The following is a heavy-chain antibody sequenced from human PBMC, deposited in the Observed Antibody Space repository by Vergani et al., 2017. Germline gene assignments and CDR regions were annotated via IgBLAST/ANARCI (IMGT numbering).Heavy chain of an antibody. CDR3: ARGKGCSSTSCYANLLFDY. D-gene: IGHD2-2*01. Sequence: QVQLVQSGAEVKKPGSSVKVSCKASGGTFSSYAISWVRQAPGQGLEWMGGIIPIFGTANYAQKFQGGVTITADESTSTAYMELSSLRSEDTAVYYCARGKGCSSTSCYANLLFDYWGQGTLVTVSS. J-gene: IGHJ4*02. V-gene: IGHV1-69*01. CDR2: IIPIFGTA. CDR1: GGTFSSYA.